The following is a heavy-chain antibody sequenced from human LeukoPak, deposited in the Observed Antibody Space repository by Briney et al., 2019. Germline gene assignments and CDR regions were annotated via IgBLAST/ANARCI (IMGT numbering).Heavy chain of an antibody. Sequence: NISCRSSGYTFTTYWIGWVRQMPGKGLEWMGIIYPGDSDTRYSPAFQGQVTISADKSISTAYLQWSSLKASDNAMYYCARHMGVVTTTYYFDYWGQGTLVTVSS. CDR3: ARHMGVVTTTYYFDY. J-gene: IGHJ4*02. CDR2: IYPGDSDT. D-gene: IGHD4-23*01. CDR1: GYTFTTYW. V-gene: IGHV5-51*01.